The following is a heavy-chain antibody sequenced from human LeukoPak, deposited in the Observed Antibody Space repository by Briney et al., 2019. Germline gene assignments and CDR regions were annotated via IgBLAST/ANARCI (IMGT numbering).Heavy chain of an antibody. CDR2: ISGYNGNT. CDR1: GYTFTSYG. J-gene: IGHJ4*02. D-gene: IGHD1-26*01. CDR3: ARDYRGVGATGHFDY. Sequence: ASVKVSCKASGYTFTSYGISWVRQAPGQGLEWMGWISGYNGNTNYAQKFQGRVTVTRDTSTSTIYMELSSLSYEDTATYYCARDYRGVGATGHFDYWGRGTPVTVAS. V-gene: IGHV1-18*01.